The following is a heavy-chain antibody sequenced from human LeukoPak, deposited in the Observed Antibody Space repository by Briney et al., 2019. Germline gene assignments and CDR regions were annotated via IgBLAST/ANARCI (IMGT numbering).Heavy chain of an antibody. V-gene: IGHV4-34*01. J-gene: IGHJ4*02. CDR3: ARGRSYYDSSGYSY. D-gene: IGHD3-22*01. CDR1: GGSFSGYY. Sequence: SETLSLTCAVYGGSFSGYYWSWIRQPPGKGLERIGEINHSGSTNYNPSLKSRVTISVDTSKNQFSLKLSSVTAADTAVYYCARGRSYYDSSGYSYWGQGTLVTVSS. CDR2: INHSGST.